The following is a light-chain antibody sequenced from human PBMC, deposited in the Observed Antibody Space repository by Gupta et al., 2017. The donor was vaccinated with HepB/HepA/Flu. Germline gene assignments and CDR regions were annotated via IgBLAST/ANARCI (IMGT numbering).Light chain of an antibody. Sequence: DIQVTQSPSSLSASIGDRVTLTCRASQSISNWLAWYQQKPGRAPRLLIYRASTLETGVPSRFSGSGTGTEFTLTISSLQPDDFATYYCQQYNSYSRSFGQGTKLEIK. CDR3: QQYNSYSRS. CDR1: QSISNW. V-gene: IGKV1-5*03. CDR2: RAS. J-gene: IGKJ2*04.